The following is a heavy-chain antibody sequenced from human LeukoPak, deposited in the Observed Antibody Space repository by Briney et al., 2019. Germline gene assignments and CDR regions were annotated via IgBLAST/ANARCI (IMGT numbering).Heavy chain of an antibody. J-gene: IGHJ6*02. D-gene: IGHD5-18*01. Sequence: GGSLRLSGAASGFTFSSYGMHWVRQAPGKGLEWVAVIWYDGSNKYYADSVKGRFTISRDNSKNTLYLQMNSLRAEDTAVYYCARSGYSYGPSAYYYGMDVWGQGTTVTVSS. CDR1: GFTFSSYG. CDR2: IWYDGSNK. V-gene: IGHV3-33*01. CDR3: ARSGYSYGPSAYYYGMDV.